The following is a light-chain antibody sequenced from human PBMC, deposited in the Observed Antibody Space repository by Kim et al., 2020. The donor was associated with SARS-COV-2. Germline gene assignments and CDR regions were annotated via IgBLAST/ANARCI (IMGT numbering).Light chain of an antibody. CDR2: GKN. Sequence: ALGQTVMSTCQGDSLRSYYASWYQQKPGQAPVLVIYGKNNRPSGIPDRFSGSSSGNTASLTITGAQAEDEADYYCNSRDSSGNLVVFGGGTKLTVL. V-gene: IGLV3-19*01. CDR1: SLRSYY. J-gene: IGLJ2*01. CDR3: NSRDSSGNLVV.